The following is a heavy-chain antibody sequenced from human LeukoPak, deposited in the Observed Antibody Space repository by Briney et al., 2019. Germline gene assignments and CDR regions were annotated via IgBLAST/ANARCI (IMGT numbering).Heavy chain of an antibody. CDR1: GGSISSGGYY. V-gene: IGHV4-61*08. J-gene: IGHJ4*02. CDR2: IYYTGTT. CDR3: AREGWGYYFDF. D-gene: IGHD7-27*01. Sequence: SSQTLSLTCTVSGGSISSGGYYWSWIRQPPGKGLEWIGYIYYTGTTNYNPSLKSRLTISVDTSKNQFSLNLSSVTSADTAVYYCAREGWGYYFDFWGQGTLVTVSS.